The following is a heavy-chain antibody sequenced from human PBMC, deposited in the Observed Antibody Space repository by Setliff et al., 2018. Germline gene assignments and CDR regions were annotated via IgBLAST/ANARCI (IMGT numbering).Heavy chain of an antibody. CDR2: IYSSGNT. CDR1: GYSIRSSTYY. V-gene: IGHV4-39*01. D-gene: IGHD3-10*01. CDR3: SATDDYGGSQYYLDY. Sequence: SETLSLTCTVSGYSIRSSTYYWGWVRQPPGKGLEWIASIYSSGNTYYNPSLKRRVTISVDTSKNQFSLNLNSVTAADTAVYYCSATDDYGGSQYYLDYWGQGTLVTVSS. J-gene: IGHJ4*02.